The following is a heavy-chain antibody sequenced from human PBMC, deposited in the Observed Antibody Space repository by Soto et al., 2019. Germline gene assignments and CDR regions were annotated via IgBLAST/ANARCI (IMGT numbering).Heavy chain of an antibody. D-gene: IGHD3-10*01. CDR3: ARDFGRITMVRGVTGGYDY. CDR1: GYTFTSYA. V-gene: IGHV1-3*01. CDR2: INAGNGNT. J-gene: IGHJ4*02. Sequence: QVQLVQSGAEVKKPGASVKVSCKASGYTFTSYAMHWVRQAPGQRLEWMGWINAGNGNTKYSQKFQGRVTITRDTSGSTAYMELSSLRSEDTAVYYCARDFGRITMVRGVTGGYDYWGQGTLVTVSS.